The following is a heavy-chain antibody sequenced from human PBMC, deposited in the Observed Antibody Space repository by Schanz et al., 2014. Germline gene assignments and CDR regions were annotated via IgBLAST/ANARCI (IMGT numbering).Heavy chain of an antibody. CDR1: EFTFSNYW. Sequence: EVQLAESGGGLVQPGGSLRLSCAASEFTFSNYWMHWVRQAPGKGLVWVSRINGDGSRTAYADSVKGRFTISRDNAKNTLYLQMNTLRAEDTAVYYCARKMKLGVYGGKGHDSLDIWGQGTMVTVSS. J-gene: IGHJ3*02. D-gene: IGHD4-17*01. CDR2: INGDGSRT. CDR3: ARKMKLGVYGGKGHDSLDI. V-gene: IGHV3-74*02.